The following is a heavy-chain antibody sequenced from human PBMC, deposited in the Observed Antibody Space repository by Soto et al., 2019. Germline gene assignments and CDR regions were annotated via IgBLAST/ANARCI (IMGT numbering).Heavy chain of an antibody. Sequence: GGSLRLSCSASGFTIRSYAMSWVRQAPGKGLEWVSAISDRGDTTHYADSVKGRFTISRDTSKNTLYLQMNTLRAEDTAVYYWAKDKPGTTSLDYSGRGTPVTVS. CDR1: GFTIRSYA. J-gene: IGHJ4*02. CDR2: ISDRGDTT. CDR3: AKDKPGTTSLDY. D-gene: IGHD1-1*01. V-gene: IGHV3-23*01.